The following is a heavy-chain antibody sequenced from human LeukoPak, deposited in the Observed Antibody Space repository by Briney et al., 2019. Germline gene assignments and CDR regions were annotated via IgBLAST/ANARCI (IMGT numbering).Heavy chain of an antibody. CDR3: AREGIDWLSRYYFDY. V-gene: IGHV3-64*01. D-gene: IGHD3-9*01. CDR2: ISSNGGST. J-gene: IGHJ4*02. CDR1: GFTFSSYA. Sequence: GGSLRLSCAASGFTFSSYAMHWVRQAPGKGLEYVSAISSNGGSTYYANSVKGRFTISRDNSKNTLYLQMGSLRAEDMAVYYCAREGIDWLSRYYFDYWGQGTLVTVSS.